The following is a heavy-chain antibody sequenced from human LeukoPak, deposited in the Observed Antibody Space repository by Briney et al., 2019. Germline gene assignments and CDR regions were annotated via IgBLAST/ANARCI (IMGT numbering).Heavy chain of an antibody. CDR2: IKQDGSEK. CDR3: ARDSGYYDFWSGYSNWFDP. J-gene: IGHJ5*02. Sequence: GGSLRLSCAASGFTFSSYWMSWVRQAPGKGLEGVANIKQDGSEKYYVDSVKGRFTISRDNAKNSLYLQMNSLRAEDTAVYYCARDSGYYDFWSGYSNWFDPWGQGTLVTVSS. CDR1: GFTFSSYW. D-gene: IGHD3-3*01. V-gene: IGHV3-7*01.